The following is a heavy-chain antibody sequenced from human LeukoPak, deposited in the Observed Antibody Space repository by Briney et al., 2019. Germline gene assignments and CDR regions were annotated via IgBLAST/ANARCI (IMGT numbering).Heavy chain of an antibody. CDR2: ISSSSSFI. CDR1: GFTFSSYS. D-gene: IGHD6-13*01. V-gene: IGHV3-21*01. CDR3: ARDGGSYSSSWYVVY. Sequence: PGGSLRLSCAASGFTFSSYSMNWVRQAPGKGLEWVSSISSSSSFIYYADSVKGRFTISRDNAKNPLYLQMNSLRAEDTAVYYCARDGGSYSSSWYVVYWGQGTLVIVSS. J-gene: IGHJ4*02.